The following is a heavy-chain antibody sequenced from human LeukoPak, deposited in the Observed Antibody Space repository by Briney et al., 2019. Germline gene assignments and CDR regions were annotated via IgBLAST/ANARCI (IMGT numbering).Heavy chain of an antibody. V-gene: IGHV3-23*01. CDR2: ISDNGGRT. J-gene: IGHJ4*02. D-gene: IGHD1-26*01. CDR1: GFTFSGYA. Sequence: GGSLRLSCAASGFTFSGYAMSWVRQAPGKGLEWVSTISDNGGRTYYADSVKGRFTISRDNAKNSLYLQMNSLRDEDTAVYYCASSGSYRFDYWGQGTLVTVSS. CDR3: ASSGSYRFDY.